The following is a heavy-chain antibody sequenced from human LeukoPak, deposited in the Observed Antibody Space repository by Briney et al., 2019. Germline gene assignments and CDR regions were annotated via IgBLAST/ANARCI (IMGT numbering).Heavy chain of an antibody. Sequence: GASVKVSCKSSGYTFTDHFIHWVRQAPGQGLEWVGEINPYNGYTKYAWRLQGRVTMTRDTSISTAFMEVSRLTSDDTAVYYCARDYSLNDFDYWGQGTLVTVAP. J-gene: IGHJ4*02. CDR2: INPYNGYT. CDR1: GYTFTDHF. D-gene: IGHD1-1*01. CDR3: ARDYSLNDFDY. V-gene: IGHV1-2*02.